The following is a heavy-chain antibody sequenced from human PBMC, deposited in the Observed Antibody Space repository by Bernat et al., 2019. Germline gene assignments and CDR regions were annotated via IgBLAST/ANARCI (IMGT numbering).Heavy chain of an antibody. V-gene: IGHV4-4*02. D-gene: IGHD3-16*01. Sequence: QVQLQQWGAGLLKPSGTLSLTCAVSGDSISTSNWWAWVRQPPGKGLEWIGEIFHGGSTNYNPSLKTRVTISVDRSKNQFSLKLTSVTAADTAVYYCARVGLGGDSLDYWGQGTLVTVSS. CDR2: IFHGGST. CDR3: ARVGLGGDSLDY. CDR1: GDSISTSNW. J-gene: IGHJ4*02.